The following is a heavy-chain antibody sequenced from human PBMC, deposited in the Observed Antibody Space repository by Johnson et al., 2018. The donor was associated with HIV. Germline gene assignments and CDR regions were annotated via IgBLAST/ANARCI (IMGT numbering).Heavy chain of an antibody. J-gene: IGHJ3*02. V-gene: IGHV3-7*01. Sequence: EVQLVESGGGLVQPGGSLRLSCAASGFTFSSYWMSWVRQAPGKGLEWVANIKQDGSEKYYVDSVKGRFTISRDNAKNSLYLQMNSLRAEDTAVYYCARDKFTGRQWLSYDDAFDIWGQGTMVTVSS. CDR3: ARDKFTGRQWLSYDDAFDI. CDR1: GFTFSSYW. D-gene: IGHD6-19*01. CDR2: IKQDGSEK.